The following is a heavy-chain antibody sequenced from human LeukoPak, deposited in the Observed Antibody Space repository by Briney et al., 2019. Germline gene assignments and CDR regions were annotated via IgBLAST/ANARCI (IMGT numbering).Heavy chain of an antibody. D-gene: IGHD1-14*01. CDR1: GGSISSYY. CDR2: IYYSGST. V-gene: IGHV4-59*01. J-gene: IGHJ5*02. Sequence: SETLSITCTVSGGSISSYYWSWIRQPPGKGLEWIGYIYYSGSTNYNPSLKSRVTISVGTSKNQFSLKLSSVTAADTAVYYCARDGLGITGWFDPWGQGTLVTVSS. CDR3: ARDGLGITGWFDP.